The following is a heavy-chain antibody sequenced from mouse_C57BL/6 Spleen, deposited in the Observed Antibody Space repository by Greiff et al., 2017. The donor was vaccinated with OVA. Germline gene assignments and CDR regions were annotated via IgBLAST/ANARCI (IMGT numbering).Heavy chain of an antibody. D-gene: IGHD1-1*01. CDR1: GYTFTSYW. CDR3: ARITTVVGGYYAMDY. J-gene: IGHJ4*01. V-gene: IGHV1-64*01. CDR2: IHPNSGST. Sequence: QVQLKQPGAELVKPGASVKLSCKASGYTFTSYWMHWVKQRPGQGLEWIGMIHPNSGSTNYNEKFKSKATLTVDKSSSTAYMQLSSLTSEDSAVYYCARITTVVGGYYAMDYWGQGTSVTVSS.